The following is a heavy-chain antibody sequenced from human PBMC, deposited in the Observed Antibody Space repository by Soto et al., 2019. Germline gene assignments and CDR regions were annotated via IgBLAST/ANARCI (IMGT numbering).Heavy chain of an antibody. Sequence: ASVKVSCKSSGYTFTGYYMHWVRQAPGQGLEWMGWINPNSGGTNYAQKFQGRVTMTRDTSISTAYMELSRLRSDDTAVYYCARSYYYDSSGYYFDYWGQGTLVTVSS. CDR3: ARSYYYDSSGYYFDY. D-gene: IGHD3-22*01. CDR1: GYTFTGYY. CDR2: INPNSGGT. J-gene: IGHJ4*02. V-gene: IGHV1-2*02.